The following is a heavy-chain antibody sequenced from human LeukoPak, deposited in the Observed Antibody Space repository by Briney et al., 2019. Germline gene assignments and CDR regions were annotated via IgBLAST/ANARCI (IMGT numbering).Heavy chain of an antibody. J-gene: IGHJ3*02. CDR2: ISYDGSNK. CDR1: GFTFSSYA. CDR3: ARDPAPVHDFWSGYSDAFDI. D-gene: IGHD3-3*01. Sequence: PGGSLRLSCAASGFTFSSYAMHWVRQAPGKGLEWVAVISYDGSNKYYADSVKGRFTISRDNAKNSLYLQMNSLRAEDTAVYYCARDPAPVHDFWSGYSDAFDIWGQGTMVTVSS. V-gene: IGHV3-30*04.